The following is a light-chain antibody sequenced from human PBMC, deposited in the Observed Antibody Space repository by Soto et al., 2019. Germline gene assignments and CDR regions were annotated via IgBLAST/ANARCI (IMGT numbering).Light chain of an antibody. CDR1: QRVSSY. Sequence: LTQSTSAVSLSRKERATLSCRASQRVSSYLSWYQQKPGQAPRLLIYDASDRATGIPARFSCSGSGTDFTLTICCLEPEDFAVRYSPHRGKGLHRFAGGT. CDR2: DAS. CDR3: PHRGKGLHR. J-gene: IGKJ4*01. V-gene: IGKV3-11*01.